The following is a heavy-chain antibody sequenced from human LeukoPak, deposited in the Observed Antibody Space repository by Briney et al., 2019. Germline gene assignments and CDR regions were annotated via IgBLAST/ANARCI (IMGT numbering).Heavy chain of an antibody. J-gene: IGHJ6*03. D-gene: IGHD6-19*01. CDR2: INHSGST. CDR3: ASVRSDHAPHYYYYYYMDV. V-gene: IGHV4-34*01. CDR1: GGSFSGYY. Sequence: SETLSLTCAVYGGSFSGYYWSWIRQPPGKGLEWIGEINHSGSTKYNASVKSRVTVSGDTAKNRVSLKLSSVSAEETAVYYCASVRSDHAPHYYYYYYMDVWGKGTTVTVSS.